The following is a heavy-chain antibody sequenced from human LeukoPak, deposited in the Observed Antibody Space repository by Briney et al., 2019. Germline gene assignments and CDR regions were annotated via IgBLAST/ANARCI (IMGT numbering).Heavy chain of an antibody. Sequence: PSATLSLTCAVFGGSITSPYWWTWVRQSPGKGLEWNGEVYHTGSTNHNPSLKSRVTMSVDKSNNQFSLKLTSLTAADTAVYYCASRDDSGPYWGQGTLVTVSS. CDR2: VYHTGST. J-gene: IGHJ4*02. CDR3: ASRDDSGPY. CDR1: GGSITSPYW. D-gene: IGHD4-17*01. V-gene: IGHV4-4*02.